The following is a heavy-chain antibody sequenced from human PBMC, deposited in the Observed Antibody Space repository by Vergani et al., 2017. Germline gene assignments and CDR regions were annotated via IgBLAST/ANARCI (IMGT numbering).Heavy chain of an antibody. J-gene: IGHJ3*02. V-gene: IGHV4-34*01. CDR1: GGSFSGYY. CDR3: ARGSLMIKRVVPAARGDAFDI. CDR2: INNSGST. Sequence: QVQLQQWGAGLLKPSETLSLTCAVYGGSFSGYYWSWIRQPPGKGLEWIGEINNSGSTNYNPSLKSRVTISVDTSKNQFSLKLSSVTAADTAVYYCARGSLMIKRVVPAARGDAFDIWGQGTMVTVSS. D-gene: IGHD2-2*01.